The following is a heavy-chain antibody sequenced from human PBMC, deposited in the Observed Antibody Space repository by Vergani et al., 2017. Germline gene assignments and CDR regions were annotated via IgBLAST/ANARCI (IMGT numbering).Heavy chain of an antibody. CDR2: ISNDGSKK. Sequence: QVQLAESGGGRVQPGRSLRLSCAASGFSFSSHAIHWVRQAPGKGLEWVAVISNDGSKKYYADSVKGRFTISRDNSKNTLDLQMNSLRTQDTAVYYCAKAGSVTSGSLQYNFYMDVWGKGTTGT. V-gene: IGHV3-30*18. CDR3: AKAGSVTSGSLQYNFYMDV. CDR1: GFSFSSHA. J-gene: IGHJ6*03. D-gene: IGHD3-10*01.